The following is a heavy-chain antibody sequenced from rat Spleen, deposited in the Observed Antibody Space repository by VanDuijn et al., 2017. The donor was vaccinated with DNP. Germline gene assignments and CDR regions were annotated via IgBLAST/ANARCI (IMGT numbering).Heavy chain of an antibody. CDR1: DYTFTSDY. J-gene: IGHJ2*01. Sequence: QVQLQQSGAELAKPGSSVKISCKASDYTFTSDYIGWIKQTTGQGLEFVGYINTGSGGSKYTEKFKGKATLTVDKSSSTAFMQLSSLTPDDSAVYYCARWGYYAGNYFFDSWGQGVMVTVSS. CDR3: ARWGYYAGNYFFDS. D-gene: IGHD1-12*02. CDR2: INTGSGGS. V-gene: IGHV1-43*01.